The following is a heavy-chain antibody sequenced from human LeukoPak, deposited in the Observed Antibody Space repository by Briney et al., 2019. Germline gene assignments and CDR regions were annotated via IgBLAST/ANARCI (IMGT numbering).Heavy chain of an antibody. Sequence: SETLSLTCIVSGGSISTYYWSWIRQPAGKGLEWIGRIYTSGGTNYNPSLKSRITIPVNTPKNQFSLNLRSLTAAATAVYYGAKGPAAIVGYAFHVWGQGTMVTVSS. CDR1: GGSISTYY. V-gene: IGHV4-4*07. D-gene: IGHD1-26*01. CDR3: AKGPAAIVGYAFHV. CDR2: IYTSGGT. J-gene: IGHJ3*01.